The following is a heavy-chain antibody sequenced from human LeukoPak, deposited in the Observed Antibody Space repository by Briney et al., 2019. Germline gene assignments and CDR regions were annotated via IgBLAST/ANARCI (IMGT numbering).Heavy chain of an antibody. J-gene: IGHJ4*02. CDR3: ARDPGDIMVAGTFDY. D-gene: IGHD6-19*01. Sequence: GGSLRLSCAASEFSVGSDYMTWVRQAPGKGLEWVSLIYSGGSTYYADSVKGRFTISRDNAKNSLYLQMNSLRAEDTALYYCARDPGDIMVAGTFDYWGQGTLVTVSS. V-gene: IGHV3-53*01. CDR2: IYSGGST. CDR1: EFSVGSDY.